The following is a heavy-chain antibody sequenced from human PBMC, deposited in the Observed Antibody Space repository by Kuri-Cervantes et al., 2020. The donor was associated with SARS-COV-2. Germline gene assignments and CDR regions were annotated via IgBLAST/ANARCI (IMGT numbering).Heavy chain of an antibody. CDR2: FDPEQREI. D-gene: IGHD3-22*01. V-gene: IGHV1-24*01. CDR1: GNTLTELP. CDR3: ATEGYSIIIWAFAH. J-gene: IGHJ3*01. Sequence: ASVKVSCKVSGNTLTELPLHWVRQAPGKGPEWMGGFDPEQREIIYAQKFQGRVSMTEDTSTDTAYMELSSLRSEDTAVYYCATEGYSIIIWAFAHWGQGTKVTVSS.